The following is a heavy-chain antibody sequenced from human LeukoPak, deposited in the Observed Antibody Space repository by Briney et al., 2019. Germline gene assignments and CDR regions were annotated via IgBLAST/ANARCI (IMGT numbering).Heavy chain of an antibody. CDR3: VMVTASS. CDR2: IISSSGTTI. Sequence: GGSLRLSCAASGFTFSNYEMNWVRQAPGKGQEWVSHIISSSGTTIYYADSVKGRFTISRDNAKNSLYLQMNSLRAEDTDVYYCVMVTASSWGQGTLVTVSS. V-gene: IGHV3-48*03. CDR1: GFTFSNYE. D-gene: IGHD2-21*02. J-gene: IGHJ5*02.